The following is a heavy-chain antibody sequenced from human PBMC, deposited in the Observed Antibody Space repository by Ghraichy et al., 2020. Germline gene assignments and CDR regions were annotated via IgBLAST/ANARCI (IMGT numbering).Heavy chain of an antibody. V-gene: IGHV1-69*13. Sequence: SVKVSCKASGGTFSSYAISWVRQAPGQGLEWMGGIIPIFGTANYAQKFQGRVTITADESTSTAYMELSSLRSKDTAVYYCARGHYYDSSGYHGRVSPPTFFYYYYYMDVWGKGTTVTVSS. D-gene: IGHD3-22*01. CDR2: IIPIFGTA. J-gene: IGHJ6*03. CDR1: GGTFSSYA. CDR3: ARGHYYDSSGYHGRVSPPTFFYYYYYMDV.